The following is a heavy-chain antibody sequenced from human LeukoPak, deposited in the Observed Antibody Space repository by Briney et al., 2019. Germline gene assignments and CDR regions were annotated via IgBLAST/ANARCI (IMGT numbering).Heavy chain of an antibody. CDR1: GASVSSGSYY. V-gene: IGHV4-61*01. CDR2: VYYSGST. CDR3: ARDNWNSNIDY. Sequence: SETLSLTCTVSGASVSSGSYYWNWIRQPPGEGLEWIGCVYYSGSTNYNPSLKSRVTISVDTSKNQFSLKLSSVTAADTAVYYCARDNWNSNIDYWGRGTLVTVSS. D-gene: IGHD1-7*01. J-gene: IGHJ4*02.